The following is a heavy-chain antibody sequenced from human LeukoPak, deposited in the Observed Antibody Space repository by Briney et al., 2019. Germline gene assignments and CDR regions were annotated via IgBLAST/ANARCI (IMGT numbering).Heavy chain of an antibody. V-gene: IGHV3-7*01. Sequence: GGSLRLSCAASGFTFSNHWMSWVRQAPGKGLEWVANIKQDGSEKYYVDSVKGRSTISRDNAKNSLYLQMNSLRAEDTAVYHCARDYCSSTSCHILFDIWGQGTKVTVSS. CDR3: ARDYCSSTSCHILFDI. D-gene: IGHD2-2*02. CDR2: IKQDGSEK. J-gene: IGHJ3*02. CDR1: GFTFSNHW.